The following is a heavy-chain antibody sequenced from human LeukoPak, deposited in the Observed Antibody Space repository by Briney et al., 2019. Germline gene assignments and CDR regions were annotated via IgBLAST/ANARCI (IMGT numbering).Heavy chain of an antibody. CDR1: GGSISSYY. Sequence: SETLSLTCTVSGGSISSYYWNWIRQPPGKGLEWIGYIYYSGSTNYNPSLKSRVTISVVTSKKQFSLKVSSVTAADTAVYYCARSRDAYNRDFDYWGQGTLVTVSS. CDR3: ARSRDAYNRDFDY. V-gene: IGHV4-59*01. CDR2: IYYSGST. J-gene: IGHJ4*02. D-gene: IGHD5-24*01.